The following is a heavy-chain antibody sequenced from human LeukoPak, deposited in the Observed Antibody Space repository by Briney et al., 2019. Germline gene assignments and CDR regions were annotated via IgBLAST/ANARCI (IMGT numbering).Heavy chain of an antibody. CDR1: GFTFSSYA. D-gene: IGHD3-22*01. CDR3: ARSSDYYDSSGYISDAFDI. J-gene: IGHJ3*02. V-gene: IGHV3-48*04. Sequence: GGSLRLSCAASGFTFSSYAMSWVRQAPGKGLEWVSYISSSGSTIYYADSVKGRFTISRDNAKNSLYLQMNSLRAEDTAVYYCARSSDYYDSSGYISDAFDIWGQGTMVTVSS. CDR2: ISSSGSTI.